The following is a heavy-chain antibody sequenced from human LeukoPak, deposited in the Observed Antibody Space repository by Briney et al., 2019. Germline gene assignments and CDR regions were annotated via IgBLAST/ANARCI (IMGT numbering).Heavy chain of an antibody. CDR3: AREQATAGHWYFDL. D-gene: IGHD6-13*01. CDR1: GFTFTNHD. J-gene: IGHJ2*01. Sequence: GGSLRLSCAASGFTFTNHDMHWVRQPTGKGLEWVSSIGAAGATNYQGSVKGRFTTSRDTAKNSLYLQVHRLLDGGPYVNYCAREQATAGHWYFDLWGRGTLVTVSS. CDR2: IGAAGAT. V-gene: IGHV3-13*04.